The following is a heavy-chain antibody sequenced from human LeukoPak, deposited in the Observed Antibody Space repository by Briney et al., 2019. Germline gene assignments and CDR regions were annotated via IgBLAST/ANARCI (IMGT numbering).Heavy chain of an antibody. Sequence: GASVKVSCKASGYTFTGYYMHWVRQATGQGLEWMGWMNPNSGNTGYAQKFQGRVTITRNTSISTAYMELSSLRSEDTAVYYCARGSLSGSYRRKAFDIWGQGTMVTVSS. D-gene: IGHD1-26*01. V-gene: IGHV1-8*03. CDR3: ARGSLSGSYRRKAFDI. CDR1: GYTFTGYY. J-gene: IGHJ3*02. CDR2: MNPNSGNT.